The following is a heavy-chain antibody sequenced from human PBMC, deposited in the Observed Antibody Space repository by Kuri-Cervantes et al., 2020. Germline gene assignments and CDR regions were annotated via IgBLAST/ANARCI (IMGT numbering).Heavy chain of an antibody. V-gene: IGHV3-21*04. CDR2: ISSSSSYI. D-gene: IGHD6-19*01. J-gene: IGHJ3*02. CDR1: GFTFSSYS. CDR3: AKDLNPLRWLVPGDAFDI. Sequence: ETLSLTCAASGFTFSSYSMNWVRQAPGKGLEWVSSISSSSSYIYYADSVKGRFTISRDNAKNSLYLQMNSLRAEDTALYYCAKDLNPLRWLVPGDAFDIWGQGTMVTVSS.